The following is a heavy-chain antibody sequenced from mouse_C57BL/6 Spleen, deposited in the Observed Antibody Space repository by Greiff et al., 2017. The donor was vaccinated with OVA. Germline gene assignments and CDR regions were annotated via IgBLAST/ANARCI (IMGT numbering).Heavy chain of an antibody. J-gene: IGHJ2*01. V-gene: IGHV1-53*01. CDR3: ARLWLRTPPIDY. D-gene: IGHD2-2*01. Sequence: QVQLQQPGTELVKPGASVKLSCKASGNTFTSYWMHWVKQRPGQGLEWIGNINPSNGGTNYNEKFKSKATLTVDKSSSTAYMQLSSLTSEDSAVYYCARLWLRTPPIDYWGQGTTLTVSS. CDR1: GNTFTSYW. CDR2: INPSNGGT.